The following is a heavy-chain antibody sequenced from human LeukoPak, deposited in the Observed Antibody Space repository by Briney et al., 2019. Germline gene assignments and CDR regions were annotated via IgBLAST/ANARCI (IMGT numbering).Heavy chain of an antibody. Sequence: ASVKVSCKASGYTFTSYYMHWVRQAPGQGLEWMGIINPSGGSTSYAQKFQGRVTMTRDTSTSTVYMELSSLRSEDTAVYYCAKDRGSGGNSRVKGYYFDFWGQGTLLTVSS. CDR1: GYTFTSYY. D-gene: IGHD4-23*01. CDR3: AKDRGSGGNSRVKGYYFDF. J-gene: IGHJ4*02. CDR2: INPSGGST. V-gene: IGHV1-46*01.